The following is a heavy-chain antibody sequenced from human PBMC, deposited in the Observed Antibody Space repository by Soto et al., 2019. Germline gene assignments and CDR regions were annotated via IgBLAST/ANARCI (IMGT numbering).Heavy chain of an antibody. CDR3: ARGREWLRLRWFDP. CDR1: GGSFSGYY. CDR2: INHSGST. D-gene: IGHD5-12*01. V-gene: IGHV4-34*01. Sequence: SETLSLTCAVYGGSFSGYYWSWIRQPPGKGLEWIGEINHSGSTNYNPSLKSRVTISVDTSKNQFSLKLSSVTAADTAVYYCARGREWLRLRWFDPWGQGTLVTVS. J-gene: IGHJ5*02.